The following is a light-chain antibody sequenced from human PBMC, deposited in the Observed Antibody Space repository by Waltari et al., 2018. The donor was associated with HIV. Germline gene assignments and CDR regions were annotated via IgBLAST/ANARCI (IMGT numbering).Light chain of an antibody. CDR1: SLSTYF. CDR2: GKS. CDR3: SSRDSSGNHLV. J-gene: IGLJ2*01. V-gene: IGLV3-19*01. Sequence: SSELTQDSAVTVALGQTVRITCQGDSLSTYFATWYQQKPGQAPVIVLYGKSKRPSGIPDRITASSSGNTASLTIAGAQAEDEADYYCSSRDSSGNHLVFGGGTKVTVL.